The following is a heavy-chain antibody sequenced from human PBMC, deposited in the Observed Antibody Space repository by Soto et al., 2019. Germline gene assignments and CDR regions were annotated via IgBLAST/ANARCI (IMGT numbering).Heavy chain of an antibody. CDR3: SKGGGGALVDWFDP. Sequence: EVQLLESGGGLVQPGGSLRLSCAASGFLFSGYAMTWVRQAPGKGLEWVSTVTGGGDKTYYADSVKGRFSISRDNSKNTLSLQNNGLGADDGAVYSGSKGGGGALVDWFDPWGQGSLVTVSS. J-gene: IGHJ5*02. D-gene: IGHD2-8*02. CDR2: VTGGGDKT. V-gene: IGHV3-23*01. CDR1: GFLFSGYA.